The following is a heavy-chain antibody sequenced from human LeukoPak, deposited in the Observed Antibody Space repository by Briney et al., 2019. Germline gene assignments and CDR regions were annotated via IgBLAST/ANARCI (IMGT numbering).Heavy chain of an antibody. V-gene: IGHV4-59*12. Sequence: SETLSLTCTVSGGSISNSYWSWIRQPPGKTLEWIGYIFYSGSTNYNPSLKSRVTISIDTSKNQFSLKLSSVTAADTAVYYCARDAAGRDYWGQGTLVTVSS. D-gene: IGHD6-25*01. CDR1: GGSISNSY. CDR2: IFYSGST. CDR3: ARDAAGRDY. J-gene: IGHJ4*02.